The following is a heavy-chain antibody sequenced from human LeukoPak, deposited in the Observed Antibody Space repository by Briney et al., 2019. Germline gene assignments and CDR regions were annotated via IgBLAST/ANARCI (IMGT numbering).Heavy chain of an antibody. CDR1: GFTFSSYA. V-gene: IGHV3-23*01. CDR3: AKTHKRRDYFDY. Sequence: GGSLRLSCAASGFTFSSYAMSWVRRAPGKGLEWVSAISGSGGSTYYADSVKGRFTISRDNSKNTLYLQMNSLRAEDTAVYYCAKTHKRRDYFDYWGQGTLVTVSS. J-gene: IGHJ4*02. CDR2: ISGSGGST. D-gene: IGHD5-24*01.